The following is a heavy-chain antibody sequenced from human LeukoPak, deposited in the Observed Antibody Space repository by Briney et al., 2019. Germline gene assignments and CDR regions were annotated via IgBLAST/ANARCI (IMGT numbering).Heavy chain of an antibody. V-gene: IGHV4-59*08. CDR3: ARRRIAAAGRWFDP. D-gene: IGHD6-13*01. CDR2: IYYSGST. CDR1: GGSISSYY. J-gene: IGHJ5*02. Sequence: SETLSLTCTVSGGSISSYYWSWIRQPPGKGLEWIGYIYYSGSTNYNPSLKSRVTISVDTSKNQFSLKLSSVTAADTAVYYCARRRIAAAGRWFDPWGQGTLVTVSS.